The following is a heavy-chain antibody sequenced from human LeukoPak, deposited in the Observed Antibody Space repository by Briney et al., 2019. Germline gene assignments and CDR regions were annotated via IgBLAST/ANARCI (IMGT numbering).Heavy chain of an antibody. CDR1: GGTFSSYA. J-gene: IGHJ4*02. D-gene: IGHD4-23*01. V-gene: IGHV1-69*05. CDR3: ASISPPYGGIDY. CDR2: IIPISGTT. Sequence: SVKVSCKASGGTFSSYAVNWVRQAPGQGLEWMGRIIPISGTTNYAQKFQGRVTFTTDESTSIAYMELSSLRSEDTAVYYCASISPPYGGIDYWGQGTLVTVSS.